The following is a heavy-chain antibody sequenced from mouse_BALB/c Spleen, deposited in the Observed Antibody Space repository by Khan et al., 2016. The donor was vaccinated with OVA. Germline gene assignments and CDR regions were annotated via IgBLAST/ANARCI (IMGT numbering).Heavy chain of an antibody. V-gene: IGHV1-20*02. CDR2: INPHIGET. Sequence: VRLQQSGPELVKPGASVKISCKASGYSFTGYFMNWVMQSHGKSLEWIGRINPHIGETLYNQKFKGKATLTVDESSRTVQMELRSLASEDSAVYYCARKNGSDFDYWGQGTTLTVSS. D-gene: IGHD1-1*01. CDR1: GYSFTGYF. CDR3: ARKNGSDFDY. J-gene: IGHJ2*01.